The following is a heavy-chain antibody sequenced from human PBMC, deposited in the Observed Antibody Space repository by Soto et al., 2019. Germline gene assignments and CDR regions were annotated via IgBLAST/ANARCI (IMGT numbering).Heavy chain of an antibody. J-gene: IGHJ5*02. V-gene: IGHV1-69*02. CDR3: ERGLVVVVAATQENWCDP. CDR1: GGTFCSYT. Sequence: QVQLVQSGAEVKKPGSSVKVSCKASGGTFCSYTISWFRQSPGQGLEWMGRIIPILSIANCAQKFQGRVTIKADKTPRTAYVALSSLRSEGTDVYYCERGLVVVVAATQENWCDPWGQGPLVTVSS. CDR2: IIPILSIA. D-gene: IGHD2-15*01.